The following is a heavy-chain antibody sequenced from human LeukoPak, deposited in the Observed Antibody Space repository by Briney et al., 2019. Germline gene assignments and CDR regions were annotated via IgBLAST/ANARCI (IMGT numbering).Heavy chain of an antibody. V-gene: IGHV3-11*05. J-gene: IGHJ4*02. CDR3: AREVGYCSSTSCPFDY. Sequence: GRSLRLSCAASGFTFSDYYMSWIRQAPGKGLEWLSYISSSSSYTNYADSVKGRFTISRDNAKNSLYLQMNSLIAEDTAVYYCAREVGYCSSTSCPFDYWGQGTLVTVSS. CDR2: ISSSSSYT. CDR1: GFTFSDYY. D-gene: IGHD2-2*01.